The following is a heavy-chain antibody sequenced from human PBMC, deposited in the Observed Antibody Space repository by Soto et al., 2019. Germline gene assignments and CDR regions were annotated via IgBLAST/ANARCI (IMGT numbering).Heavy chain of an antibody. CDR3: AKSAGSNAYYPNDY. D-gene: IGHD3-16*01. V-gene: IGHV3-23*01. J-gene: IGHJ4*02. Sequence: HPGGSLRLSCAASGFTFSSYAMTWVRQGPGKGLEWVSSISGSGISTYYADSVKGRFTISRDNSKNTLYLQMNSLRAEDAAVYYCAKSAGSNAYYPNDYWGQGTLVTVSS. CDR2: ISGSGIST. CDR1: GFTFSSYA.